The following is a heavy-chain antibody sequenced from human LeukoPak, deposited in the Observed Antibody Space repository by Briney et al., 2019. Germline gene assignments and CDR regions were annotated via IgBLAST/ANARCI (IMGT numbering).Heavy chain of an antibody. CDR3: AKGYSSSWYLGPRFWAPPFDP. CDR1: GFTFSSHA. D-gene: IGHD6-13*01. J-gene: IGHJ5*02. V-gene: IGHV3-23*01. Sequence: HTGGSLRLSCTPSGFTFSSHAMSWVRQAPGKGLEWVSAISGSGGSTYYADSVKGRFTISRDNSKNTLYLQMNSLRAEDTAVYYCAKGYSSSWYLGPRFWAPPFDPWGQGTLVTVSS. CDR2: ISGSGGST.